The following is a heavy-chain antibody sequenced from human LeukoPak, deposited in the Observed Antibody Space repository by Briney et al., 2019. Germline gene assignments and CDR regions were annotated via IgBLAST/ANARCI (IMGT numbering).Heavy chain of an antibody. CDR1: GFTFDDYG. Sequence: GGSLRLSCAASGFTFDDYGMSWVRQAPGKGLEWVSYISSSGSTIYYADSVKGRFTISRDNAKNSLYLQMNSLRAEDTAVYYCARAGTYYYDSSGYYPLDVWGKGTTVTVSS. CDR3: ARAGTYYYDSSGYYPLDV. V-gene: IGHV3-48*03. J-gene: IGHJ6*04. CDR2: ISSSGSTI. D-gene: IGHD3-22*01.